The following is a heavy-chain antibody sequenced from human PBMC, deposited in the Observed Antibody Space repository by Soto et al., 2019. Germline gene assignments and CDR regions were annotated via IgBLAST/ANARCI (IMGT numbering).Heavy chain of an antibody. CDR2: ISDTGGST. CDR1: GFTFSSYA. J-gene: IGHJ4*02. CDR3: AKVGELAVGGFDY. V-gene: IGHV3-23*01. D-gene: IGHD2-15*01. Sequence: EVQLLESGGGLVQPGGSLRLSCAASGFTFSSYAMSWVRQAPGKGLEWVSRISDTGGSTYYADSVKGRFTISRDSSKNTQYLQMNSLRADDTAIYCCAKVGELAVGGFDYWGQGTLVTVSS.